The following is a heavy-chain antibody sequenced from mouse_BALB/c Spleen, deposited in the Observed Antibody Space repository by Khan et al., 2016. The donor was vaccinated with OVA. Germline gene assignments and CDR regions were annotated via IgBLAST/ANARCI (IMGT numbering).Heavy chain of an antibody. CDR2: INPSTGYT. V-gene: IGHV1-7*01. CDR3: ARRGQRWDFDY. D-gene: IGHD1-1*01. CDR1: GYTFINYW. Sequence: QVQLQQSGAELAKPGASVKMSCKASGYTFINYWILWIKQRPGQGLEWIGYINPSTGYTEYNQNFKEKATLTAATSSRTAYIKLSSLTTDDSTVYYCARRGQRWDFDYWGQGTTLTVSS. J-gene: IGHJ2*01.